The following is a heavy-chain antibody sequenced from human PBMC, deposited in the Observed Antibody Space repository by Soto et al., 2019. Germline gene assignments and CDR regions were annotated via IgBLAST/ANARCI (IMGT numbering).Heavy chain of an antibody. J-gene: IGHJ3*02. CDR1: GGTFSSYA. V-gene: IGHV1-69*13. CDR3: ARDGGDGYNLRQNAFDI. D-gene: IGHD5-12*01. Sequence: SVKVSCKASGGTFSSYAISWVGQAPGQGLEWMGGIIPIFGTANYAQKFQGRVTITADESTSTAYMELSSLRSEDTAVYYCARDGGDGYNLRQNAFDIWGQGTMVTVSS. CDR2: IIPIFGTA.